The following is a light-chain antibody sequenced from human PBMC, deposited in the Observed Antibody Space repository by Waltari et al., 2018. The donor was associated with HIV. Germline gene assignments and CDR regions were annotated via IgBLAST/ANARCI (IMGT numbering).Light chain of an antibody. CDR1: QDISNC. J-gene: IGKJ5*01. Sequence: DIQMTQSPSSLSASVGDRVTITCQASQDISNCLNWYQQKPGKAPNLLIYDASSLQTGVPSRFMGSGSGTDFTSTITSLQPEDFATYYGQQYDSLPITFGQGTRLDIK. V-gene: IGKV1-33*01. CDR3: QQYDSLPIT. CDR2: DAS.